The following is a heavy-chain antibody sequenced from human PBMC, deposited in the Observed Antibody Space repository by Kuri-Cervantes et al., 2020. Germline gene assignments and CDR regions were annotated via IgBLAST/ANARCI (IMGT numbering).Heavy chain of an antibody. D-gene: IGHD3-16*01. Sequence: GGSLRLSCAASGFTFSSYSMNWVRQAPGKGLEWVSSISSSSSYIYHADSVKGRFTISRDTAKNSLYLQMNSLRAEDTAVYYCARGLEDVWGSYPDYWGQGTLVTVSS. CDR3: ARGLEDVWGSYPDY. CDR2: ISSSSSYI. CDR1: GFTFSSYS. V-gene: IGHV3-21*01. J-gene: IGHJ4*02.